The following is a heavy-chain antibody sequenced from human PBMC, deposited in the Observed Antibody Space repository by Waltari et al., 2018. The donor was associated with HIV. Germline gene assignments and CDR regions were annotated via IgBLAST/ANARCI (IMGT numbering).Heavy chain of an antibody. J-gene: IGHJ4*02. CDR1: GFTFRSSW. Sequence: EVQLVESGGGLVQPGGSLRLSCAASGFTFRSSWMSWVRQAPGKGLEWVANIRQDGRGKYVVDSVMVVFTMCRVYGWTSRYLSIVWGGSGGTCGDYGARAVGAPRTLYYLDCWGQGTLVTVSS. V-gene: IGHV3-7*01. CDR3: ARAVGAPRTLYYLDC. D-gene: IGHD3-16*01. CDR2: IRQDGRGK.